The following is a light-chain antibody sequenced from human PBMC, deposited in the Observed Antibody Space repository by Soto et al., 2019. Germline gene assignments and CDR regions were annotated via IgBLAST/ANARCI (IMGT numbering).Light chain of an antibody. CDR1: QSISSW. CDR3: QKYNSAPLT. J-gene: IGKJ4*01. CDR2: ATS. Sequence: DIQMTQSPSTLSASVGDRVTITCRASQSISSWLAWYQQKPGKVPKLLIYATSTLQSGVPSRFSGSGSGTDFTLTINSLQPEDVGTYYCQKYNSAPLTFGGGTKVEIK. V-gene: IGKV1-27*01.